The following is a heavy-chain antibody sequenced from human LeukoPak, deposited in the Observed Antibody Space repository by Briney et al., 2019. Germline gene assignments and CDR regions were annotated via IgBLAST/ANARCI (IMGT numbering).Heavy chain of an antibody. Sequence: PGGSLRLSCAASGFTFSSYEMNWVRQAPGKGLEWVSYISSSGSTIYYADSVKGRFTISRDNAKNSLYLQMNSLRAEDTALYYGARDRGGSYVRPYYFDSWGQGTLVTVSS. J-gene: IGHJ4*02. CDR2: ISSSGSTI. D-gene: IGHD1-26*01. V-gene: IGHV3-48*03. CDR3: ARDRGGSYVRPYYFDS. CDR1: GFTFSSYE.